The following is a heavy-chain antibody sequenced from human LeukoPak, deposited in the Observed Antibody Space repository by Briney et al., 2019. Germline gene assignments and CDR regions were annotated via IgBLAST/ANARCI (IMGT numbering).Heavy chain of an antibody. Sequence: PGGSLRLSCAASGFTFSSYAMSWVRQAPGKGLEWVSAISGGGGSTYYADSVKGRFAISRDNSKNTLYLQMNSLRAEDTAVYYCAKQEVTLVRGVISYWGQGTLVTVSS. CDR3: AKQEVTLVRGVISY. CDR1: GFTFSSYA. D-gene: IGHD3-10*01. V-gene: IGHV3-23*01. CDR2: ISGGGGST. J-gene: IGHJ4*02.